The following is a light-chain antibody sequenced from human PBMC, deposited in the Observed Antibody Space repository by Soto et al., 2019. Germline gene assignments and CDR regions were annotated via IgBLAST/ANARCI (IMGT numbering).Light chain of an antibody. J-gene: IGKJ5*01. CDR2: GAS. CDR3: QQYGSSST. CDR1: ESVDFH. V-gene: IGKV3-20*01. Sequence: VLTQSPATLSLSPGKRATLSCRASESVDFHLAWYQQKPGQAPRLLIYGASSRPTGIPDRFSGSGSGTDFTLTISRLEPEDFAVYYCQQYGSSSTFGQGTRLEIK.